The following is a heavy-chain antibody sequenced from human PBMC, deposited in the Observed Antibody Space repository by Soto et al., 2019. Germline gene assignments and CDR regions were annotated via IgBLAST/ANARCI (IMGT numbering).Heavy chain of an antibody. CDR3: ARGVGSMVRGDLFDY. Sequence: PSETLSLTCAVYGGSFSGYYWSWIRQPPGKGLEWIGEINHSGSTNYNPSLKSRVTISVDTSKNQSSLKPSSVTAADTAVYYCARGVGSMVRGDLFDYWGQGTLVTVSS. D-gene: IGHD3-10*01. CDR2: INHSGST. J-gene: IGHJ4*02. CDR1: GGSFSGYY. V-gene: IGHV4-34*01.